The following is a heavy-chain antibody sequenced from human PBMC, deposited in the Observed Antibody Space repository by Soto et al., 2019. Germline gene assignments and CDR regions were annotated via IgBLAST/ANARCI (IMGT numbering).Heavy chain of an antibody. CDR2: ISGGGGGT. CDR1: GFIFSNYA. Sequence: PGGSLRLSCSASGFIFSNYAMSWVRLAPGKGLEWVSSISGGGGGTHYADSVKGRFTVSRDNSKNTLHVQMKRLRAEDTAVYYCGRAGSRNKWSDAPIDYWGQGTRVTVSS. D-gene: IGHD2-15*01. J-gene: IGHJ4*02. V-gene: IGHV3-23*01. CDR3: GRAGSRNKWSDAPIDY.